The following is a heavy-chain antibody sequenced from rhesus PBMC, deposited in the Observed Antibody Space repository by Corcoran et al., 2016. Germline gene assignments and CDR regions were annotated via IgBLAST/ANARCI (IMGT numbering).Heavy chain of an antibody. CDR1: GGSISASYR. CDR2: ISGSSGST. J-gene: IGHJ4*01. V-gene: IGHV4S10*01. D-gene: IGHD1-44*01. Sequence: QVQLQESGPGVVKPSETLSLTCAVSGGSISASYRWSWLRQPPGQGLEWIGYISGSSGSTDYNPSLKSRVTISTDTSKNQFSLKLSSVTAADTAVYYCARDLGNFDYWGQGVLVTVSS. CDR3: ARDLGNFDY.